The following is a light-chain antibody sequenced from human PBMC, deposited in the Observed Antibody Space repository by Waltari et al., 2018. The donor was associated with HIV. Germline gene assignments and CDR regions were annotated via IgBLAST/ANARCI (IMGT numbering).Light chain of an antibody. J-gene: IGLJ2*01. V-gene: IGLV2-14*01. CDR2: EVS. CDR1: SRDVGTYNY. CDR3: SSYTSSSTVV. Sequence: QSALTQPASVSGSPGQSITISCTGTSRDVGTYNYVSWYQQHPGKAPKVMIYEVSNRPSGVSNRFSGSKSGNTASLTISGLQAEDEADYYCSSYTSSSTVVFGGGTKLTVL.